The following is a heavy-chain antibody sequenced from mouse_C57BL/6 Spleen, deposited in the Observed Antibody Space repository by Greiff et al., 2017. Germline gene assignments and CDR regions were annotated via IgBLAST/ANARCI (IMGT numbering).Heavy chain of an antibody. Sequence: QVQLQQPGTELVKPGASVKLSCKASGYTFTSYWMHWVKQRPGQGLEWIGNINPSNGGTNYNEKFKSKATLTVDKSSSTAYMQLSSLTSEDSAVYYWARSGYYDHTVAYWGQGTLVTVSA. J-gene: IGHJ3*01. D-gene: IGHD2-4*01. V-gene: IGHV1-53*01. CDR3: ARSGYYDHTVAY. CDR1: GYTFTSYW. CDR2: INPSNGGT.